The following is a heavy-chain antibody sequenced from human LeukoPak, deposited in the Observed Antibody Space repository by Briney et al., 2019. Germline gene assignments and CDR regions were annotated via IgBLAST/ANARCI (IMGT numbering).Heavy chain of an antibody. J-gene: IGHJ4*02. D-gene: IGHD6-19*01. V-gene: IGHV4-59*01. CDR1: GRSISSYY. CDR3: AIADGYSSGWYFDH. CDR2: IYYSGST. Sequence: ASETLSLTCTVSGRSISSYYWSWIRQPPGKGLEWIGYIYYSGSTNYNPSLKSRVTISLDTSKNQFSLKLSAVTAADTAVCYCAIADGYSSGWYFDHWGQGTLVTVSS.